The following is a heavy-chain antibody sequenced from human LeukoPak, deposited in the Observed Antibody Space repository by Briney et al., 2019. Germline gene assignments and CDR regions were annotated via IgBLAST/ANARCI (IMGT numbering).Heavy chain of an antibody. CDR1: GFTFSNYW. Sequence: GGSLRLSCAASGFTFSNYWMSWVRQAPGKGLEWVANMKQDGSETYYVDSVKGRFTISRDNAKNSLYLQMNSLKAEDTAVYYCARDKIVGATHFDYWGQGALVTVSS. V-gene: IGHV3-7*01. CDR3: ARDKIVGATHFDY. D-gene: IGHD1-26*01. J-gene: IGHJ4*02. CDR2: MKQDGSET.